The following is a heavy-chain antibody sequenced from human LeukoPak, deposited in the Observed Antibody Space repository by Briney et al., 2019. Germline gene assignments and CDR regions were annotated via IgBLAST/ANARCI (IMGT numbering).Heavy chain of an antibody. V-gene: IGHV3-11*04. J-gene: IGHJ4*02. D-gene: IGHD3-22*01. CDR1: GFTFSDYY. CDR3: ARSADSSGYAKFDY. CDR2: ISSSGSTI. Sequence: GGSLRLSCAASGFTFSDYYMSWIRQAPGTGLEWVSYISSSGSTIYYADSVKGRFTISRDNAKNSLYLQMNSLRAEDTAVYYCARSADSSGYAKFDYWGQGTLVTVSS.